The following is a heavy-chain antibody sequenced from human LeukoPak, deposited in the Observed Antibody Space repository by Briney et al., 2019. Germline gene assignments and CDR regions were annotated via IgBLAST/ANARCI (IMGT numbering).Heavy chain of an antibody. Sequence: GGSLRLSCAASGFTFSDYYMSWIRQAPGKGLEWVSYINSGDSTVYYADSVKGRFTISRDNAKNSLYLQMSSLRVEDTAVYYCARVDDSSGSFDYWGQGTLVTVSS. D-gene: IGHD3-22*01. CDR3: ARVDDSSGSFDY. CDR1: GFTFSDYY. CDR2: INSGDSTV. V-gene: IGHV3-11*01. J-gene: IGHJ4*02.